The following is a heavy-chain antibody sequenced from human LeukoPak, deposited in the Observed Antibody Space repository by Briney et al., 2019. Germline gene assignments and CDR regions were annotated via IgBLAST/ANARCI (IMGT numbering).Heavy chain of an antibody. D-gene: IGHD3-22*01. CDR2: IRYDGSNK. CDR1: GFTFSSYG. CDR3: AKAGEGIVVVITTYNWFDP. Sequence: PGGSLRLSCAASGFTFSSYGMHWVRQAPGKGLEWVAFIRYDGSNKYYADSVKGRFTISRDNSKNTLYLQMNSLRAEDTAVYYCAKAGEGIVVVITTYNWFDPWGQGTLVTVSS. J-gene: IGHJ5*02. V-gene: IGHV3-30*02.